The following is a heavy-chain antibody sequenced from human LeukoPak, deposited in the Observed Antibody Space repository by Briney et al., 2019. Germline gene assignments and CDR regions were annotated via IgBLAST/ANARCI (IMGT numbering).Heavy chain of an antibody. D-gene: IGHD3-3*02. CDR1: GVTLSDYY. CDR2: ISSSSSYT. J-gene: IGHJ4*02. V-gene: IGHV3-11*06. CDR3: ASSIRAMAPFDY. Sequence: GGSLRLSCAASGVTLSDYYMSWIRQAPGKGLEWVTYISSSSSYTNYADSVKGRFTISRDNAKNPLYLQMNSLRAEDTAVYYCASSIRAMAPFDYWGQGTLVTVSS.